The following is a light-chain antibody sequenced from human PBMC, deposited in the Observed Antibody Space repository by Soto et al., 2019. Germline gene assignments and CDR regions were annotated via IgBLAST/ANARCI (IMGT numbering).Light chain of an antibody. J-gene: IGLJ2*01. CDR3: SSYTGSSTYVV. Sequence: ALTQPASVSGSPGQSITISCTGTSSDVGGYNYVSWYQQHPGKAPKLMIYDVSNRPSGVSNRFSGSKSANTASLTISGLQAEDEADYYCSSYTGSSTYVVFGGGTKVTVL. CDR1: SSDVGGYNY. V-gene: IGLV2-14*01. CDR2: DVS.